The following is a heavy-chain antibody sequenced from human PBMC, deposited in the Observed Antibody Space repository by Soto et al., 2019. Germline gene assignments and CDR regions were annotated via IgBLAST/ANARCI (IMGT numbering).Heavy chain of an antibody. D-gene: IGHD6-19*01. J-gene: IGHJ4*02. CDR1: GNSVSSYY. V-gene: IGHV4-59*08. Sequence: SETLSLTCTASGNSVSSYYLSWIRQPPGKGLEWIGYIYYSGSTNCNPSLKSRVTISVDTSKNQFSLKLSSVTAADTAVFYCARLRSGIAVAGTGLDYWGQGTLVTVSS. CDR3: ARLRSGIAVAGTGLDY. CDR2: IYYSGST.